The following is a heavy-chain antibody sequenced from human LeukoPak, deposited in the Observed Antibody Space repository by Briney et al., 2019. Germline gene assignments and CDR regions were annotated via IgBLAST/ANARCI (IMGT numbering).Heavy chain of an antibody. CDR1: GFTFSSYA. V-gene: IGHV3-23*01. Sequence: GGSLRLSCAASGFTFSSYAMSWVRQAPGKGLEWVSTISDRGGGTYYADSVKGRFTISRDNSKNTLYLQMNSLRAEDTAVYYCANAFLGYGSGSYFGYWGQGTLVTVSS. CDR3: ANAFLGYGSGSYFGY. CDR2: ISDRGGGT. D-gene: IGHD3-10*01. J-gene: IGHJ4*02.